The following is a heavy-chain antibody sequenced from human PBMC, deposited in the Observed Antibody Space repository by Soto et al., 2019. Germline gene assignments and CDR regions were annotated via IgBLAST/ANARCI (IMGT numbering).Heavy chain of an antibody. CDR2: IYQSGIT. Sequence: QVQLEESGPGLVKASWTLSLTCTVSGDSVSRCRWWRWFRQTPAKGLEGIGGIYQSGITHYSPSRKSRGAISIEKSKTQYSLKLPSVTAADTAVYYCARDGHYDSSGIMDVWGQGTSVTVS. CDR1: GDSVSRCRW. V-gene: IGHV4-4*02. CDR3: ARDGHYDSSGIMDV. J-gene: IGHJ6*02. D-gene: IGHD3-22*01.